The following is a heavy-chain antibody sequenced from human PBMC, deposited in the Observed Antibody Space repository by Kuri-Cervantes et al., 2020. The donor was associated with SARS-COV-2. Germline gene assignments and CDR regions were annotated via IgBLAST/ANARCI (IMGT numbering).Heavy chain of an antibody. CDR1: GGSISSSSYY. Sequence: ESLKISCTVSGGSISSSSYYWGWIRQPPGKGLEWIGSIYYSGSTYYNPSLKSRVTISVDTSKNQFSLKLSSVTAADTAVYYCARDPGGVFLRGIMILSAHWFDTWGQGTLVTVSS. CDR3: ARDPGGVFLRGIMILSAHWFDT. D-gene: IGHD3-9*01. J-gene: IGHJ5*02. V-gene: IGHV4-39*02. CDR2: IYYSGST.